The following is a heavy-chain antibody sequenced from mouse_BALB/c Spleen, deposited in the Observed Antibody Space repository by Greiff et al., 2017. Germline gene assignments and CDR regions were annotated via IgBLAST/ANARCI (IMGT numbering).Heavy chain of an antibody. Sequence: EVQLQQSGGGLVKPGGSLKLSCAASGFAFSSYDMSWVRQTPEKRLEWVAYISSGGGSTYYPDTVKGRFTISRDNAKNTLYLQMSSLKSEDTAMYYCARHYYGSSYDWYFDVWGAGTTVTVSS. CDR3: ARHYYGSSYDWYFDV. D-gene: IGHD1-1*01. J-gene: IGHJ1*01. CDR2: ISSGGGST. V-gene: IGHV5-12-1*01. CDR1: GFAFSSYD.